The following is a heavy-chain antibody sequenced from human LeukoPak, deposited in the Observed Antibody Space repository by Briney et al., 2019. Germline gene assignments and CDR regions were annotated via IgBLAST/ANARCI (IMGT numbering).Heavy chain of an antibody. CDR3: ARDKGAATEERSDY. J-gene: IGHJ4*02. D-gene: IGHD1-26*01. Sequence: GGSLRLSCVVSGFTFSSSWMHWVRQAPGRGLVYVSRISSDGSDIFYADSVKGRFTISRDNSKNMLYLQMNSLRGEDTAVYYCARDKGAATEERSDYWGREPWSPSPQ. V-gene: IGHV3-74*01. CDR2: ISSDGSDI. CDR1: GFTFSSSW.